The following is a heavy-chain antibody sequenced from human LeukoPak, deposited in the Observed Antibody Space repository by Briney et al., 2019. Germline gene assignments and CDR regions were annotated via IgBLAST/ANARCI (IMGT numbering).Heavy chain of an antibody. J-gene: IGHJ4*02. Sequence: GGSLRLSCAASGFTFSDYYMDWVRQAPGKGLEWVGRTRNKANSYTTEYAASVKGRFTISRDDSKNTLYLQMNSLKTEDTAVYYCAGLDSGTKGSFDYWGQGTLVTVSS. CDR1: GFTFSDYY. D-gene: IGHD5-12*01. V-gene: IGHV3-72*01. CDR2: TRNKANSYTT. CDR3: AGLDSGTKGSFDY.